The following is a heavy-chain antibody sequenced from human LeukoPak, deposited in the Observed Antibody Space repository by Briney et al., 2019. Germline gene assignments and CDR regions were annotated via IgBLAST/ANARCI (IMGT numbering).Heavy chain of an antibody. D-gene: IGHD6-13*01. CDR1: GGTFSSYA. CDR2: IIPIFGTA. Sequence: SVKVSCKASGGTFSSYAISWVRQAPGQGLEWMGGIIPIFGTANYAQKFQGRVTITADKSTSTAYMELSSLRSEDTAVYYCAREYGGEQQPGYYWGQGTLVTVSS. V-gene: IGHV1-69*06. CDR3: AREYGGEQQPGYY. J-gene: IGHJ4*02.